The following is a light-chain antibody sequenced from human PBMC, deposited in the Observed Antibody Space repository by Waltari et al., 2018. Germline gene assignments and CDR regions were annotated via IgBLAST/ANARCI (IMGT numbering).Light chain of an antibody. CDR2: GAS. J-gene: IGKJ1*01. V-gene: IGKV3-15*01. CDR1: HSLGSN. CDR3: QQYNNWPPGT. Sequence: EIMMTQSPATLSKSPGESAPLSCRASHSLGSNLAWYQQRPGQAPRLVIYGASTRATGVPPRFSGRGSGTEFTLTISSLQSEDFAVYYCQQYNNWPPGTFGQGTKVEIK.